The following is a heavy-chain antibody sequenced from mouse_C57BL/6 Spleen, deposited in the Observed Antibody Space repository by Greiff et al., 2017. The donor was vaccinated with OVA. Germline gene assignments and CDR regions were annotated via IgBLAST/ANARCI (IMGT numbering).Heavy chain of an antibody. V-gene: IGHV2-6-1*01. J-gene: IGHJ1*03. Sequence: QVQLQQSGPGLVAPSQSLSITCTVSGFSLTSYGVHWVRQPPGKGLEWLVVIWSDGSTTYNSALKSRLSISKDNSKSQVFLKMNSLQTDDTAMYYCARHGGPDYYGSSLLPVDVWGTGTTVTVSS. CDR2: IWSDGST. CDR1: GFSLTSYG. D-gene: IGHD1-1*01. CDR3: ARHGGPDYYGSSLLPVDV.